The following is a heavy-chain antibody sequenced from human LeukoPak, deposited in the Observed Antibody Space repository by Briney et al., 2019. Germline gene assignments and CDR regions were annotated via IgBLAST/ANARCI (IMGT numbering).Heavy chain of an antibody. CDR2: ISSSSSTI. CDR3: ARDGIVPADYYYYGMDV. V-gene: IGHV3-48*01. J-gene: IGHJ6*02. CDR1: GFTFSSYR. Sequence: GGSLRLSCAASGFTFSSYRMNSVRQAPGKGLEWVSYISSSSSTIYYADSVKGRFTISRDNAKNSLYLQMNSLRAEDTAVYYCARDGIVPADYYYYGMDVWGQGTTVTVSS. D-gene: IGHD2-2*01.